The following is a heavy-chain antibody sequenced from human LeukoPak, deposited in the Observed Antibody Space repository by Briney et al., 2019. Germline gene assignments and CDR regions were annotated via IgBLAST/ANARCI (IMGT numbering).Heavy chain of an antibody. V-gene: IGHV1-69*01. D-gene: IGHD2-2*02. Sequence: SVKVSCKASGGTFSSYAISWVRQAPGQGLEWMGGIIPIFGTANYAQKFQGRVTITADESTSTAYMELSSLRSEDTAVYYCARSLGHCSSTSCYTFDYWGQGTLVTVSS. J-gene: IGHJ4*02. CDR3: ARSLGHCSSTSCYTFDY. CDR1: GGTFSSYA. CDR2: IIPIFGTA.